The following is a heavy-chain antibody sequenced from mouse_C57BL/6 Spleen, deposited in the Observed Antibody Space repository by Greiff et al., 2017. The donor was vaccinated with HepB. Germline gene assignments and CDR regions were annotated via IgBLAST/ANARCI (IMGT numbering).Heavy chain of an antibody. CDR1: GYTFTSYW. D-gene: IGHD2-3*01. Sequence: VQLQQPGAELVKPGASVKLSCKASGYTFTSYWMHWVKQRPGQGLEWIGMIHPNSGSTNYNEKFKSKATLTVDKSSSTAYMQLSSLTSEDSAVYYCARMIYDGYHYAMDYWGKGTSVTVSS. CDR3: ARMIYDGYHYAMDY. CDR2: IHPNSGST. V-gene: IGHV1-64*01. J-gene: IGHJ4*01.